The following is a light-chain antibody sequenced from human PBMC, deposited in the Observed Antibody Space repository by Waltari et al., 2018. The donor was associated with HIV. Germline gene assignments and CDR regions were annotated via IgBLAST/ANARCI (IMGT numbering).Light chain of an antibody. CDR1: QGIRND. CDR2: GAS. CDR3: LQDYNYPRT. J-gene: IGKJ2*01. Sequence: AIQMTQSPSSLSASIGDRVTITCRASQGIRNDLAWYQQQPGKAPKLLISGASSLQTGVPSRFSGSGSDTDFTLTIDNLQPEDFATYYCLQDYNYPRTFGHGTRLEIK. V-gene: IGKV1-6*02.